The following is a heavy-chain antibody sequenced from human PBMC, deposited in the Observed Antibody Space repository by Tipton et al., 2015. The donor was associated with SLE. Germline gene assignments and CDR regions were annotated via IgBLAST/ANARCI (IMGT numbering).Heavy chain of an antibody. CDR2: IIPTLGIA. J-gene: IGHJ4*02. Sequence: QLVQSGAEVKKPGSSVKVSCKASGGTFSSYTITWVRQAPGQGLEWMGRIIPTLGIANYAQQLQGRVTITADKSTSTAYMELSSLRSEDTAVYYGARGYDFWSGYIYGGQGTLVTVSS. CDR3: ARGYDFWSGYIY. D-gene: IGHD3-3*01. V-gene: IGHV1-69*09. CDR1: GGTFSSYT.